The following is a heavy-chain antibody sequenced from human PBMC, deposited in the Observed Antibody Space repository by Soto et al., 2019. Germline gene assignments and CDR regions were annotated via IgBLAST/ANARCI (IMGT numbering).Heavy chain of an antibody. D-gene: IGHD6-13*01. J-gene: IGHJ1*01. CDR3: ARHDGTAG. CDR2: MYYSGST. V-gene: IGHV4-39*01. Sequence: PLGTPSPPLTVSGGPRRLKTFSWGWIRQSPVTGLQWIGSMYYSGSTYYNPSLRSRASISVDASKNQLSLRLTSVTVADTATYYCARHDGTAGWGQGILVTVSS. CDR1: GGPRRLKTFS.